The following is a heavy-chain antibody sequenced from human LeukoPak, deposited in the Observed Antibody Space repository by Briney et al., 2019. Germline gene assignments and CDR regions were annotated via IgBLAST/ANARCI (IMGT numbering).Heavy chain of an antibody. D-gene: IGHD2-2*02. CDR1: GFTVTDYA. V-gene: IGHV3-21*01. CDR2: ISSSSSYI. CDR3: ARFTLRCSSTSCYTIDY. J-gene: IGHJ4*02. Sequence: GGSLRLSCAASGFTVTDYAMTWIRQAPGKGLEWVSSISSSSSYIYYADSVKGRFTISRDNAKNSLYLQMNSLRAEDTAVYYCARFTLRCSSTSCYTIDYWGQGTLVTVSS.